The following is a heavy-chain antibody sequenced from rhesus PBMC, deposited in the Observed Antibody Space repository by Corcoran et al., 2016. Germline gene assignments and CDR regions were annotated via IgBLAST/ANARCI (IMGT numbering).Heavy chain of an antibody. V-gene: IGHV4-165*01. J-gene: IGHJ4*01. Sequence: QVQLQEPGPGLVKPSETLSLTCAVSGGSFSGYYWGWIRQPPGKGLEWIVYISGSSGSPHSNPSLNERVTISTDPTKNQFSLKLGSMTAADTAVYYCARDRHVLQYLDWLLPFDYWGQGVLVTVSS. D-gene: IGHD3-3*01. CDR1: GGSFSGYY. CDR2: ISGSSGSP. CDR3: ARDRHVLQYLDWLLPFDY.